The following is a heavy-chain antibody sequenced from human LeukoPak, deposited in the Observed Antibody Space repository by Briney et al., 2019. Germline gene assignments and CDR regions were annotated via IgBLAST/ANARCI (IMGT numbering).Heavy chain of an antibody. J-gene: IGHJ4*02. CDR3: ARLRVTNGFDD. D-gene: IGHD2-21*02. CDR1: AGSIYRRSYY. V-gene: IGHV4-39*01. CDR2: IYYTGIA. Sequence: PSETLSLTCTVSAGSIYRRSYYWGWIRQTPGAGLDWIESIYYTGIAYYNPSLQGRVTMSVDTSKNQFSLKLNAVTVADTAVYYCARLRVTNGFDDWDQGITVTVSS.